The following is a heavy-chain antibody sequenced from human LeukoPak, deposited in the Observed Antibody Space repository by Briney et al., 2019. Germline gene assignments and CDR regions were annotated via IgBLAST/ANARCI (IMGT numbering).Heavy chain of an antibody. CDR3: ARLWGSYSYMDV. D-gene: IGHD3-16*01. Sequence: SETLSLTCTVSGGSISSSSYYWGWIRQPPGKGLEWIGSSYYSGNTYYNPSLKSRVITSADTSKNQFSLKLSSVTAAATSVSYRARLWGSYSYMDVCGKETTDTV. J-gene: IGHJ6*03. CDR2: SYYSGNT. CDR1: GGSISSSSYY. V-gene: IGHV4-39*01.